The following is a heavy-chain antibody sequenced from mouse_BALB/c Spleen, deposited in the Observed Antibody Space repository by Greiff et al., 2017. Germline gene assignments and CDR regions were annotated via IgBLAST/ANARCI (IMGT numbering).Heavy chain of an antibody. V-gene: IGHV5-17*02. CDR3: ARSRYDVGFDY. CDR2: ISSGSSTI. J-gene: IGHJ2*01. Sequence: EVHLVESGGGLVQPGGSRKLSCAASGFTFSSFGMHWVRQAPEKGLEWVAYISSGSSTIYYADTVKGRFTISRDNPKNTLFLQMTSLRSEDTAMYYCARSRYDVGFDYWGQGTTLTVSS. CDR1: GFTFSSFG. D-gene: IGHD2-14*01.